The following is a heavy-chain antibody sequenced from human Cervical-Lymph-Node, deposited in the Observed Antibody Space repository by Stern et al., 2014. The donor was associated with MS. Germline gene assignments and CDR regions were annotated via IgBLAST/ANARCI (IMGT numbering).Heavy chain of an antibody. CDR2: INYDGSEK. CDR3: ARDSPYALDV. Sequence: EMQLVESGGGLVQPGGSLRLSCAASRFTFSHYWMTWVRQGPGKGLEWVANINYDGSEKYYVDSVKGRFNISRDNAQSSLYLQMNSLRVEDTAVYYCARDSPYALDVWGQGTTVTVFS. J-gene: IGHJ6*02. V-gene: IGHV3-7*03. CDR1: RFTFSHYW.